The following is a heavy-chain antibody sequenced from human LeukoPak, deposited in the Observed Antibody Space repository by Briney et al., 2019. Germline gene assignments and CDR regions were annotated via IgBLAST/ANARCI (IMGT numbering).Heavy chain of an antibody. D-gene: IGHD6-13*01. CDR1: GFTFSNYG. CDR2: IWYDGSNK. J-gene: IGHJ4*02. Sequence: TGGSLRLSCVASGFTFSNYGMHWVRQAPGKGLEWVAVIWYDGSNKYYADSVKGRFTISRDNSKNTLYLQMNSLRAEDTAVYYCAKDGGSGWYVGSDYWGQGTLVTVSS. CDR3: AKDGGSGWYVGSDY. V-gene: IGHV3-33*06.